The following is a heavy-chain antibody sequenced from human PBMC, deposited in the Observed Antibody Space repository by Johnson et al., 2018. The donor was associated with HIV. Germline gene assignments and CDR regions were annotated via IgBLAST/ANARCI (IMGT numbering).Heavy chain of an antibody. CDR1: GFSFIDYA. Sequence: VQLVESGGGLVRPGGSLRLSCVASGFSFIDYAMIWVRQAPGKGLEWVSAISGSGGSTYYADSVKGRFTISRDNSKNTLYLQMNSLRAEDTAVYYCARAGANYYYDSSGYGAFDIWGQGTMVTVSS. CDR3: ARAGANYYYDSSGYGAFDI. CDR2: ISGSGGST. D-gene: IGHD3-22*01. J-gene: IGHJ3*02. V-gene: IGHV3-23*04.